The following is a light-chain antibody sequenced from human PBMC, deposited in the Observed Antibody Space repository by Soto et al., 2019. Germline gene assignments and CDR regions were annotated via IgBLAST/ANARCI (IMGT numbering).Light chain of an antibody. CDR1: QSVSSSY. J-gene: IGKJ4*01. CDR2: GAS. CDR3: QQYGSSPLLT. Sequence: IVVTQYTGTLSLSPGERATLSCRASQSVSSSYLAWYQQKPGQAPRLLIYGASSRATGIPDRFSGSGSGTDFTLTISRLEPEDFAVYYCQQYGSSPLLT. V-gene: IGKV3-20*01.